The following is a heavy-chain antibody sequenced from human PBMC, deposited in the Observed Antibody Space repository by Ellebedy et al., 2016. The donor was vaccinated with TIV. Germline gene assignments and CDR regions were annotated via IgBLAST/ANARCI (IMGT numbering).Heavy chain of an antibody. J-gene: IGHJ5*02. CDR1: GGSFSGYY. V-gene: IGHV4-34*01. D-gene: IGHD3-3*01. Sequence: SETLSLXXAVYGGSFSGYYWSWIRQPPGKGLEWIGEINHSGSTNYNPSLKSRVTISVDTSKNQFSLKLSSVTAADTAVYYCARGSRFLEWLLGNWFDPWGQGTLVTVSS. CDR3: ARGSRFLEWLLGNWFDP. CDR2: INHSGST.